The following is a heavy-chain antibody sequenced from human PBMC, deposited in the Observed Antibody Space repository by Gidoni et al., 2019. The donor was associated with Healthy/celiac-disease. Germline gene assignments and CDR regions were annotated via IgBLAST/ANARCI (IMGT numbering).Heavy chain of an antibody. J-gene: IGHJ6*02. CDR1: GGTFSSYA. Sequence: VQLGQSGAEVQKPGPSVKVSCKAAGGTFSSYAISWVRQAPGQGLEWMGGIIPIFGTANYAQKFQGRVTSTADESTSTAYMELSCLRSEDTAVYYCASKVYYYYGMDVWGQGTTVTVSS. CDR3: ASKVYYYYGMDV. CDR2: IIPIFGTA. V-gene: IGHV1-69*01.